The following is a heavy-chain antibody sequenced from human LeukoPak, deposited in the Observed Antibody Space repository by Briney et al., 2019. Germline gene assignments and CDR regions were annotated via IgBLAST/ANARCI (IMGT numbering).Heavy chain of an antibody. Sequence: PSETLSLTCAVSGGSISSSNWWSWVRQPPGKGLEWIGEIYHSGSTNYNPSLKSRVTISVDKSKNQFSLKLSSVTAADTAVYYCARKRGVRDYYYGMDVWGQGTTVTVSS. CDR3: ARKRGVRDYYYGMDV. D-gene: IGHD3-10*01. CDR1: GGSISSSNW. J-gene: IGHJ6*02. V-gene: IGHV4-4*02. CDR2: IYHSGST.